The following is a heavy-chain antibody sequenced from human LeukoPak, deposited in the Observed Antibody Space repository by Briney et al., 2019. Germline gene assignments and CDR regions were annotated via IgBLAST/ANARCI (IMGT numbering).Heavy chain of an antibody. D-gene: IGHD3-3*01. J-gene: IGHJ4*02. CDR1: GGSISSCSNY. V-gene: IGHV4-61*02. CDR3: ARGSYDFWSGYDY. Sequence: PSETLSLTCTVSGGSISSCSNYWSWNRPPAGQELEWIGRIYSSGSTKYDSSLKSRVTISVDTSKNQFSLKLSSVTAADTAVYYCARGSYDFWSGYDYWGQGTLVTVSS. CDR2: IYSSGST.